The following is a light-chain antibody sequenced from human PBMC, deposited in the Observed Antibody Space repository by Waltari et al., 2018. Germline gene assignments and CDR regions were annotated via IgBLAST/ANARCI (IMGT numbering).Light chain of an antibody. V-gene: IGKV3-11*01. J-gene: IGKJ2*03. CDR1: QTVGTY. CDR2: DAS. Sequence: EIVLTQSPATLSLSPGERATLSCRASQTVGTYLAWYQQRPGQAPRLLIYDASNRATGISARFSGSGSGTDFTLTISSLEPGDSAVYYCQQRNDRPPVSFGQGTKLEIK. CDR3: QQRNDRPPVS.